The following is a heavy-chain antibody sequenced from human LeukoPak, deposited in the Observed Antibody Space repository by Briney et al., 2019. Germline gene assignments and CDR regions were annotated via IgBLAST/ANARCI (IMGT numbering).Heavy chain of an antibody. V-gene: IGHV3-33*01. D-gene: IGHD4-17*01. Sequence: GRSLRLSCAASGFTFSSYGMHWVRQAPGKGLEWVAVMWYDGSTKYYADSVKGRFTISRDNSKNTLYLQMHSLRAEDTAVYYCARDEVTTPRDWGQGTLVTVSS. J-gene: IGHJ4*02. CDR2: MWYDGSTK. CDR3: ARDEVTTPRD. CDR1: GFTFSSYG.